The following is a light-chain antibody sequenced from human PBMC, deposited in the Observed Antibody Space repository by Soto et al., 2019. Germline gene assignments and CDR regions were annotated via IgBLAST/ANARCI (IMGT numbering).Light chain of an antibody. J-gene: IGLJ1*01. V-gene: IGLV2-14*01. Sequence: QSALTQPASVSGSPGQSITISCTGTSSDVGGYNYVSWYQQKPGKSPKLMIYDVSNRPSGVSNRFSGSKSGNTASLTISGLQAEDEVYYHGSSYTSISNLHYVFGTGTKVTVL. CDR2: DVS. CDR3: SSYTSISNLHYV. CDR1: SSDVGGYNY.